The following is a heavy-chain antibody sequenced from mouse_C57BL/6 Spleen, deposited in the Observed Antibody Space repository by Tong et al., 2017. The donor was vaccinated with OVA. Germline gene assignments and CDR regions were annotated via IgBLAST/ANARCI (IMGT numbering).Heavy chain of an antibody. J-gene: IGHJ3*01. CDR3: ARGDYGSSPWYFDY. D-gene: IGHD1-1*01. V-gene: IGHV14-1*01. CDR2: IDPEDGDT. Sequence: EVQLQESGAELVRPGASVKLSCTASGFNIKDYYMHWVKQRPEQGLEWIGRIDPEDGDTEYAPKFQGKATMTADTSSNTAYLQLSSLTSEDSAVYFCARGDYGSSPWYFDYWGQGTLVTVSA. CDR1: GFNIKDYY.